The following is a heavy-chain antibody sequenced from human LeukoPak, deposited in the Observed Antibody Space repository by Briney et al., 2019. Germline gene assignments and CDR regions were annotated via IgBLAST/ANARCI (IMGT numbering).Heavy chain of an antibody. J-gene: IGHJ4*02. CDR1: GGSISSSSYY. CDR3: AREDCSGGSCYSDY. V-gene: IGHV4-39*02. CDR2: IYYSGST. Sequence: SETLSLTCTVSGGSISSSSYYWGWIRQPPGKGLEWIGSIYYSGSTYYNPSLKSRVTISVDTSKNQFSLKLSSVTAADTAVYYCAREDCSGGSCYSDYWGQGTLVTVSS. D-gene: IGHD2-15*01.